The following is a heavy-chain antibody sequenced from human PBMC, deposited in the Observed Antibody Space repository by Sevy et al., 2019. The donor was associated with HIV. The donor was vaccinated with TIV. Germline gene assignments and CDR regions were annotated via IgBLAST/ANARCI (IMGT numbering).Heavy chain of an antibody. CDR2: IWYDGSNK. V-gene: IGHV3-33*01. J-gene: IGHJ6*02. CDR1: GFTFSSYG. CDR3: AREPATAYYYYYGMDV. D-gene: IGHD5-12*01. Sequence: GGSLRLSCAASGFTFSSYGMHWVRQAPGKGLEWVAVIWYDGSNKYYTDSVKRRFTISRDNSKNTLYLQMNSLRAEDTAVYYCAREPATAYYYYYGMDVWGQGTTVTVSS.